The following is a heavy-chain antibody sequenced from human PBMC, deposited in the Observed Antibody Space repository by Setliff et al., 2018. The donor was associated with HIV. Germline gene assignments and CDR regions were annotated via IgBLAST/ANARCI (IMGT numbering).Heavy chain of an antibody. Sequence: SETLSLTCALYGGSFSDYYWSWIRQPPGMGLEWIGEVNRGRRTNYNSSLKSRVTISIDTSRNQFSLTVSSVTAADTAVYYCARLWFGESHWGQGTLVTVSS. J-gene: IGHJ4*02. CDR2: VNRGRRT. D-gene: IGHD3-10*01. CDR1: GGSFSDYY. V-gene: IGHV4-34*01. CDR3: ARLWFGESH.